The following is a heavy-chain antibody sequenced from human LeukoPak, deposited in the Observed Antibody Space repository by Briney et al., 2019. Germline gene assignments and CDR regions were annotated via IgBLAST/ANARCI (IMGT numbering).Heavy chain of an antibody. CDR2: IKGDGSEK. D-gene: IGHD3-22*01. CDR3: ARHPYDSRGYVT. CDR1: GFSFSSYW. J-gene: IGHJ5*02. Sequence: GGSLRLSCTASGFSFSSYWMTWVRQAPGKGLEWVANIKGDGSEKYVDSVKGRFTISRDNAKNSLHLQMNSLRAEDTAVYYCARHPYDSRGYVTWGQGILVTVSS. V-gene: IGHV3-7*01.